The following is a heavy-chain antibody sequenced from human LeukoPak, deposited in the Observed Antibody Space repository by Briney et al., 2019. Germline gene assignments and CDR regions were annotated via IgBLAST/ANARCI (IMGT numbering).Heavy chain of an antibody. Sequence: GGSLRLSCAASGFTFSSYGMHWVRQAPGKGLEWVAVISYDGSNKYHADSVKGLFTISRDNSKNTLYMQMNSLRVDDTAVYYCAKDRGYGCSGGNYCSNWLDPWGQGTLVTVSS. V-gene: IGHV3-30*18. D-gene: IGHD2-15*01. CDR1: GFTFSSYG. CDR2: ISYDGSNK. CDR3: AKDRGYGCSGGNYCSNWLDP. J-gene: IGHJ5*02.